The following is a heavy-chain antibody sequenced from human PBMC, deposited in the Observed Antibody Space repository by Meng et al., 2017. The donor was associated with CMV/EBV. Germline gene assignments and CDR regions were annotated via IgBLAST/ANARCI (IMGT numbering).Heavy chain of an antibody. J-gene: IGHJ3*02. CDR3: ARERLLRWGGAFDI. V-gene: IGHV3-30-3*01. CDR2: ISYDGSNK. D-gene: IGHD2-21*01. Sequence: LSLTCAASGFTFSSYAMHWVRQAPGKGLERVAVISYDGSNKYYADSVKGRFTISRDNSKNTLYLQMNSLRAEDTAVYYCARERLLRWGGAFDIWGQGTMVTVSS. CDR1: GFTFSSYA.